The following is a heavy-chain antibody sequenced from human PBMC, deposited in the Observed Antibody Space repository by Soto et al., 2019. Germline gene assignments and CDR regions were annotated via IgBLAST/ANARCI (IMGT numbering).Heavy chain of an antibody. CDR2: IYYSGST. D-gene: IGHD6-13*01. CDR3: ARAKKGNAAAENWFDP. V-gene: IGHV4-31*03. J-gene: IGHJ5*02. Sequence: PSEALSLTCNVSVGSISSGGYYWSWIRQHPGKGLEWIGYIYYSGSTYYNPSLKSRVTISVDTSKNQFSLKLSSVTAADTAVYYCARAKKGNAAAENWFDPWGQGTLVTVSS. CDR1: VGSISSGGYY.